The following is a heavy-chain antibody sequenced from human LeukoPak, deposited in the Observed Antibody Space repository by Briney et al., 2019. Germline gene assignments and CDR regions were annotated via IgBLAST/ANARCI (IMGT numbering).Heavy chain of an antibody. D-gene: IGHD3-22*01. CDR2: IYYSGST. CDR3: ARVSRPDPVVVISGPFDY. Sequence: PSETLSLTCTVSGGSISSSSYYWGWIRQPPGKGLEWIGSIYYSGSTYYNPSLKSRVTISVDTSKNQFSLKLSSVTAADTAVYYCARVSRPDPVVVISGPFDYWGQGTLVTVSS. V-gene: IGHV4-39*07. CDR1: GGSISSSSYY. J-gene: IGHJ4*02.